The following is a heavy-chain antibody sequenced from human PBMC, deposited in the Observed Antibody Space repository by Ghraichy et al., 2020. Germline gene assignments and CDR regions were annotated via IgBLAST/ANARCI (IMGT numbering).Heavy chain of an antibody. CDR3: AREMTYYDILTGYYYNGMDV. CDR1: GGSISSGGYY. CDR2: IYYSGST. Sequence: SETLSLTCTVSGGSISSGGYYWSWIRQHPGKGLEWIGYIYYSGSTYYNPSLKSQVTISVDTSKNQFSLKLSSVTAADTAVHYCAREMTYYDILTGYYYNGMDVWGQGTTVTVSS. D-gene: IGHD3-9*01. V-gene: IGHV4-31*01. J-gene: IGHJ6*02.